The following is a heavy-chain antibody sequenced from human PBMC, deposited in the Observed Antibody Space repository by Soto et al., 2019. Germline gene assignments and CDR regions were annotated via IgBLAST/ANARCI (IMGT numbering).Heavy chain of an antibody. V-gene: IGHV1-3*01. Sequence: QAQLEQSGAEVKKPGASVKISCKASGYTFTNYAVHWLRQAPGQGLEWMGWLNAGNGDTKYSPTFQGRVTITRDTSASTAYMELSSLRSEDTAVYYCARQGIPYNPGSGDYFYYYYNYMDVWGKGTTVTVSS. CDR2: LNAGNGDT. CDR1: GYTFTNYA. D-gene: IGHD3-10*01. J-gene: IGHJ6*03. CDR3: ARQGIPYNPGSGDYFYYYYNYMDV.